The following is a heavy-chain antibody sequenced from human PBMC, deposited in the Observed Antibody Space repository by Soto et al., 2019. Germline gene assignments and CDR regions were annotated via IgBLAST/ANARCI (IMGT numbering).Heavy chain of an antibody. D-gene: IGHD2-15*01. CDR2: FDPEDGET. V-gene: IGHV1-24*01. CDR1: GYTLTELS. CDR3: ARDVDIGSRPTGDWFDS. J-gene: IGHJ5*01. Sequence: ASVKVSCKVSGYTLTELSMHWVRQAPGKGLEWMGGFDPEDGETIYAQKFQGRVTMTEDTSTDTAYMELSSLRSEDTAVYCCARDVDIGSRPTGDWFDSWGQGTLVTVSS.